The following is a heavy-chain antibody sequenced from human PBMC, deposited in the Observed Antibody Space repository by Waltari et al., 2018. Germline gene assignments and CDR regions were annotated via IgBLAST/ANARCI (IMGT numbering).Heavy chain of an antibody. D-gene: IGHD6-6*01. CDR1: GGSISSSSYY. J-gene: IGHJ4*02. V-gene: IGHV4-39*07. Sequence: QLQLQESGPGLVKPSETLSLTCTVSGGSISSSSYYWGWIHQPPGKGLEWIGSIYYSGSTYYNPSLKSRVTISVDTSKNQFSLKLSSVTAADTAVYYCARDSGAARPKEGIDYWGQGTLVTVSS. CDR2: IYYSGST. CDR3: ARDSGAARPKEGIDY.